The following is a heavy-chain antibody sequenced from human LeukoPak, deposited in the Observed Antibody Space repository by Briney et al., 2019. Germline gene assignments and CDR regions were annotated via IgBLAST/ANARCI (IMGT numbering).Heavy chain of an antibody. CDR1: GYTFTGYY. D-gene: IGHD4-17*01. J-gene: IGHJ6*04. CDR2: INPNSGGT. V-gene: IGHV1-2*04. Sequence: GASVKVSCKASGYTFTGYYMHWVRQAPGQGLEWMGWINPNSGGTNYAQKFQGWVTMTRDTSISTAYVELSRLRSDDTAVYYCATDYGDYGNYYYGMDVWGKGTTVTVSS. CDR3: ATDYGDYGNYYYGMDV.